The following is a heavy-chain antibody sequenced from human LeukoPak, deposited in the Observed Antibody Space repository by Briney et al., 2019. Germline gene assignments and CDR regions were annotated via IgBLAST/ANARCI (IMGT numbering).Heavy chain of an antibody. V-gene: IGHV4-39*07. CDR2: IYHSGST. Sequence: SETLSLTCTVSGDSISSTSDYWGWIRQPPGKGLEWIGSIYHSGSTYYNPSLKSRVTISVDTSKNQFSLKLSSVTAADTAVYYSAGGYYDSSGPHDAFDIWGQGTMVTVSS. CDR1: GDSISSTSDY. CDR3: AGGYYDSSGPHDAFDI. J-gene: IGHJ3*02. D-gene: IGHD3-22*01.